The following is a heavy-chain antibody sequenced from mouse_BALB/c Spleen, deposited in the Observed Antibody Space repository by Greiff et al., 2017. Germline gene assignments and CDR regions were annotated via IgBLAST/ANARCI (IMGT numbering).Heavy chain of an antibody. CDR1: GYTLTSYW. CDR3: TRDYYDSYYAMDY. Sequence: EVQLQQSGPVLAGPGASVKMSCKASGYTLTSYWMHWVKQRPGQGLEWIGAIYPGNSDTSYNQKFKGRAKLTAVTSTSTAYMERSSLTNEDAAVYYCTRDYYDSYYAMDYWGQGTSVTVSS. CDR2: IYPGNSDT. J-gene: IGHJ4*01. D-gene: IGHD2-4*01. V-gene: IGHV1-5*01.